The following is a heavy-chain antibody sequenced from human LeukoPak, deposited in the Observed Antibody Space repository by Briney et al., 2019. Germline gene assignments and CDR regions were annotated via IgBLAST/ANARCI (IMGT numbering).Heavy chain of an antibody. Sequence: PSGTLSLTCAVSGDSMSSIDWWSWVRQPPGKGLEWIGEIHHTGSTNYNPSLKSRVTISVDKSKNQFSLNLSSVTAADTAVYYCARDSPFDSSWGQGTLVTVSS. J-gene: IGHJ5*02. CDR1: GDSMSSIDW. D-gene: IGHD3-9*01. V-gene: IGHV4-4*02. CDR3: ARDSPFDSS. CDR2: IHHTGST.